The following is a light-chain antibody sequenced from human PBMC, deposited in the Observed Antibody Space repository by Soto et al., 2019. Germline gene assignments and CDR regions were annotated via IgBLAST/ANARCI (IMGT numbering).Light chain of an antibody. CDR1: QDINVY. Sequence: DIQMTQSPSSVSASIGDTVTITCRASQDINVYLHWYQQKPGEVPKLLIYSASTLHSGVPSRFTGSGSETDFTLTIRSLQPEDFATYYCQHGYVAPYSFGQGTKV. CDR2: SAS. J-gene: IGKJ2*03. CDR3: QHGYVAPYS. V-gene: IGKV1-39*01.